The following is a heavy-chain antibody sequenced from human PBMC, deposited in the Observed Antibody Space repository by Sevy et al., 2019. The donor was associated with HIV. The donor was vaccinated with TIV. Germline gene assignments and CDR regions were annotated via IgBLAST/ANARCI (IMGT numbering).Heavy chain of an antibody. Sequence: GESLKISCKASGYSFTTYWIAWVRQMPGKGLEWMGIINPSDSDARYSPSFQGQVTISVDESISAAYLQWTSLKASDTAMYHCTGLQGGISGSTAAIDIWGQGTMVTVSS. D-gene: IGHD1-20*01. CDR1: GYSFTTYW. V-gene: IGHV5-51*01. CDR2: INPSDSDA. CDR3: TGLQGGISGSTAAIDI. J-gene: IGHJ3*02.